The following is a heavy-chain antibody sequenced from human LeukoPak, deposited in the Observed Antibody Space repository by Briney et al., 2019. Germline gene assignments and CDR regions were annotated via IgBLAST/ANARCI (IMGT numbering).Heavy chain of an antibody. CDR2: INPNSGGT. CDR1: GYTFTGYY. CDR3: AGSDGYSGYDYEDY. D-gene: IGHD5-12*01. V-gene: IGHV1-2*02. J-gene: IGHJ4*02. Sequence: ASVKVSCKASGYTFTGYYMHWVRQAPGQGLEWMGWINPNSGGTNYAQKFQGRVTMTRDTSISTAYMELSRLRSDDTAVYYCAGSDGYSGYDYEDYWGQGTLVTVSS.